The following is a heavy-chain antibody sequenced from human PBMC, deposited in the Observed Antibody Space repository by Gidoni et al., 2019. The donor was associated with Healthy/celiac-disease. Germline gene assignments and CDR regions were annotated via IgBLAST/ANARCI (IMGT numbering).Heavy chain of an antibody. D-gene: IGHD6-19*01. CDR2: IYHSVST. Sequence: QVQLQESGPGLVKPSGTLSLTCAVSGGSISSSNWWSWVRQPPGKGLEWIGAIYHSVSTNSNPSLKSRVTISVDKSKNQFSLKLSSVTAADTAVYYCAREALTVALTYYYYYGMDVWGQGTTVTVSS. CDR3: AREALTVALTYYYYYGMDV. J-gene: IGHJ6*02. V-gene: IGHV4-4*02. CDR1: GGSISSSNW.